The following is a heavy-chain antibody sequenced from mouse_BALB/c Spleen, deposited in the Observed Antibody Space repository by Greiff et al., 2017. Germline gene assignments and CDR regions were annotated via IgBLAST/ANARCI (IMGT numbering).Heavy chain of an antibody. D-gene: IGHD2-14*01. CDR3: ARDPDYRSAWFAY. CDR1: GFTFSDYY. CDR2: ISDGGSYT. J-gene: IGHJ3*01. V-gene: IGHV5-4*02. Sequence: EVMLVESGGGLVKPGGSLKLSCAASGFTFSDYYMYWVRQTPEKRLEWVATISDGGSYTYYPDSVKGRFTISRDNAKNNLYLQMSSLKSEDTAMYYCARDPDYRSAWFAYWGQGTLVTVSA.